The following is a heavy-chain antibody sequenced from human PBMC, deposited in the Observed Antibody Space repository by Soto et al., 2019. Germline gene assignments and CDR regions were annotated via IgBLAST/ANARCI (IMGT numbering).Heavy chain of an antibody. CDR3: ARCASSCSLGF. CDR2: IYYSGST. J-gene: IGHJ4*02. V-gene: IGHV4-30-4*08. CDR1: CGSISSGDYY. Sequence: SGTLSPPRTFPCGSISSGDYYWSWIRQPPGKCLEWIGYIYYSGSTYYNPSLMSRVTISVDTSKNQFSLKLSSVTAADTAVYYCARCASSCSLGFWGQGTLVTVSS. D-gene: IGHD2-15*01.